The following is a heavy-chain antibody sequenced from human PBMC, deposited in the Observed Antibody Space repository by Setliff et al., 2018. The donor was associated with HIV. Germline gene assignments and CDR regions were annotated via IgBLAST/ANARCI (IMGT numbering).Heavy chain of an antibody. CDR1: GGSISSYY. CDR3: AREIWGQVAHVPYGMDV. V-gene: IGHV4-4*07. CDR2: FYTSGST. D-gene: IGHD5-12*01. Sequence: ETLSLTCTVSGGSISSYYWSWIRQPAGKGLEWIGRFYTSGSTNYNPSLKSRVTMSVDTSKNQFSLKVRYVTAADTAIYYCAREIWGQVAHVPYGMDVWGQGTTVTVS. J-gene: IGHJ6*02.